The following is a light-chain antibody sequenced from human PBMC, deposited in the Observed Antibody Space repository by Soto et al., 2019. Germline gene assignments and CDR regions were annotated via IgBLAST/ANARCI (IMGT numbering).Light chain of an antibody. V-gene: IGLV2-14*01. J-gene: IGLJ2*01. CDR3: SSYTSSSSGV. Sequence: QSALTQPASVSGSPGQSITISCTGTSSDVGGYNYVSWYQQHPGKAPKLMIYDVSNRLSGVSNRFSGSKSGNTASLTISGLQAEDEADYYCSSYTSSSSGVFGGGTKVTVL. CDR1: SSDVGGYNY. CDR2: DVS.